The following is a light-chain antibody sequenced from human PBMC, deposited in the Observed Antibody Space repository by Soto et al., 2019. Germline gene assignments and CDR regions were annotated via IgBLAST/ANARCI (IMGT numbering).Light chain of an antibody. Sequence: DIQMTQSPSSLSASVGDRVTITCRASQTIITYLNWYQQNPGKAPKLLIYAASNLQNGVPSRFSGSGSGTDFTLTISSLQPEDCATYYCHKSSSIPYTFGQGTKLEIK. CDR1: QTIITY. J-gene: IGKJ2*01. CDR2: AAS. CDR3: HKSSSIPYT. V-gene: IGKV1-39*01.